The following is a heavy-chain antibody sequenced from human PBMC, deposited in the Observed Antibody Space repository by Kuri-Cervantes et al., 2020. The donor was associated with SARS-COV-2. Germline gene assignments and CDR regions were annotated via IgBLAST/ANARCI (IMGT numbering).Heavy chain of an antibody. D-gene: IGHD6-19*01. CDR1: GFTFSSYW. V-gene: IGHV3-7*03. Sequence: GESLKISCAASGFTFSSYWMSWVRQAPGKGLEWVANIKQDGSEKYYVDSVKGRFTISRDSAKNSLYLQMNSLRAEDTAVYYCARAASSSGWYGYYYYYGMDVWGQGTSVTVSS. CDR2: IKQDGSEK. J-gene: IGHJ6*02. CDR3: ARAASSSGWYGYYYYYGMDV.